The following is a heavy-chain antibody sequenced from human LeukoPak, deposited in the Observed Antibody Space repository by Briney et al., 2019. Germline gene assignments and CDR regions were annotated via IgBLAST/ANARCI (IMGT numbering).Heavy chain of an antibody. J-gene: IGHJ3*02. CDR3: AKPIDVAAAGGDAFDI. Sequence: GGSLRLSCAASGFTFSSYSMNGFRQAPGKGLEWVSAIRGSGGSTYYADSVKGRFTISRDNSKNTLYLQMNSLRAEDTAVYYCAKPIDVAAAGGDAFDIWGQGTMVTVSS. V-gene: IGHV3-23*01. CDR1: GFTFSSYS. D-gene: IGHD6-13*01. CDR2: IRGSGGST.